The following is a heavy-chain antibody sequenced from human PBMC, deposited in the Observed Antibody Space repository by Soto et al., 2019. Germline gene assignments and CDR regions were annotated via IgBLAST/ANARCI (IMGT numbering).Heavy chain of an antibody. CDR3: ARNGSYYDFWSGYYFGGGMDV. D-gene: IGHD3-3*01. CDR2: INHSGST. J-gene: IGHJ6*02. V-gene: IGHV4-34*01. Sequence: PSETLSLTCAVYGGSFSGYYWSWIRQPPWKGLEWIGEINHSGSTNYNPSLKSRVTISVDTSKNQFSLKLSSVTAADTAVYYCARNGSYYDFWSGYYFGGGMDVWGQGTTVTVSS. CDR1: GGSFSGYY.